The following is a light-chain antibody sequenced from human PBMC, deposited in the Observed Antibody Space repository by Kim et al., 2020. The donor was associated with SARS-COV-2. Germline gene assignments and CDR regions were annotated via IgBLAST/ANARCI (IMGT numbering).Light chain of an antibody. CDR1: SLRTYY. Sequence: SSELTQDPAVSVALGQTVRITCQGDSLRTYYATWYQQKPGQAPILLIYGKNNRPSGIPDRFSGSTSGNTASLTITGTQAGDEADYYCNSRDSNNDVVFGGGTKVTVL. CDR2: GKN. V-gene: IGLV3-19*01. CDR3: NSRDSNNDVV. J-gene: IGLJ2*01.